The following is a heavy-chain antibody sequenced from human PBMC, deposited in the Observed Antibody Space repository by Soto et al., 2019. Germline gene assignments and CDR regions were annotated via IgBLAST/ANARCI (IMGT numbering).Heavy chain of an antibody. V-gene: IGHV3-48*01. J-gene: IGHJ3*02. D-gene: IGHD2-15*01. CDR2: ISSSSSTI. CDR3: ARGSTPPRLKVVASRAFDI. Sequence: EVQLVESGGGLVQPGGSLRLSCAASGFTFSSYSMNWVRQAPGKGLEWVSYISSSSSTIYYADSVKGRFTISRDNAKNSLYLQMNSLRAEDTAVYYCARGSTPPRLKVVASRAFDIWGQGTMVTVSS. CDR1: GFTFSSYS.